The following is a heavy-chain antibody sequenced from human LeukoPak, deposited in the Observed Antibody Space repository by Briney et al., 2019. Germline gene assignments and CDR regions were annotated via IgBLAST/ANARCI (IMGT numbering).Heavy chain of an antibody. D-gene: IGHD6-19*01. CDR2: IYFGGGT. V-gene: IGHV4-39*07. J-gene: IGHJ2*01. Sequence: KSSETLSLTCTVSGDSISSSTYYWGWIRQPPGKGLEWIGSIYFGGGTYYNPSLKSRITISVDTSKYQFSLKLSSVTAADTAVYYCARVPASYSSGWYGVGYFDLWGRGTLVTVSS. CDR1: GDSISSSTYY. CDR3: ARVPASYSSGWYGVGYFDL.